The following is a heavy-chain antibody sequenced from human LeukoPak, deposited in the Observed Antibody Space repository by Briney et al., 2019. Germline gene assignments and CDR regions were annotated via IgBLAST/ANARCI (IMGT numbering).Heavy chain of an antibody. J-gene: IGHJ4*02. CDR3: ARDFYGDYALFDY. CDR1: GFTFVSYA. CDR2: ISYDGSNK. Sequence: GGSWRFSGAPPGFTFVSYAMHGARKVQGKGLGWGAVISYDGSNKYYADSVKGRFTISRDNSKNTLYLQMNSLRAEDTAVYYCARDFYGDYALFDYWGQGTLVTVSS. D-gene: IGHD4-17*01. V-gene: IGHV3-30-3*01.